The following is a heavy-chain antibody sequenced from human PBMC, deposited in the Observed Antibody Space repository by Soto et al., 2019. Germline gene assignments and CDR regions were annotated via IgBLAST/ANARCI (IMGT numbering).Heavy chain of an antibody. CDR3: AHCGRDGYNWAYWYFDL. Sequence: QITLKESGPTLVKPTQTLTLTCTFSGFSLSTSGVGVGWIRQPPGKALEWLALIYWDDDKRSSPSLKSRLTHTNDTSKTQAVLTMTNMDPVDTATYYCAHCGRDGYNWAYWYFDLWGRGTLVTVSS. V-gene: IGHV2-5*02. D-gene: IGHD5-12*01. CDR1: GFSLSTSGVG. CDR2: IYWDDDK. J-gene: IGHJ2*01.